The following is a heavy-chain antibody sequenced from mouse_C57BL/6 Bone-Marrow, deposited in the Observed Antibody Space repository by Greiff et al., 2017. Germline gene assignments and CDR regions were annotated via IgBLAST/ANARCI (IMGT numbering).Heavy chain of an antibody. V-gene: IGHV1-85*01. J-gene: IGHJ4*01. D-gene: IGHD1-1*01. Sequence: QVQLQQSGPELVQPGASVKLSCKASGYTFTSYDINWVQQRPGQGLEWIGWIYPRDGSTKYNETFKGKATLTVDTSSSTAYMELHSLTSEDSAVYFCANYYGSSHYAMDYWGQGTSVTVSS. CDR2: IYPRDGST. CDR3: ANYYGSSHYAMDY. CDR1: GYTFTSYD.